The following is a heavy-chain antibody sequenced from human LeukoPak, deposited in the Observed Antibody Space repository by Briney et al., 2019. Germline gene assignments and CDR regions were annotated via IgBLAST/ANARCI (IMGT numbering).Heavy chain of an antibody. CDR1: GGSISSYY. Sequence: SETLSLTCTVSGGSISSYYWSWIRQPPGKGLEWIGYIYYSGSTNYNPSLKSRVTISVDTSKNQFSLKLSSVTAADTAAYYCARIRAVAGTWAFDIWGQGTMVTVSS. D-gene: IGHD6-19*01. CDR3: ARIRAVAGTWAFDI. J-gene: IGHJ3*02. V-gene: IGHV4-59*08. CDR2: IYYSGST.